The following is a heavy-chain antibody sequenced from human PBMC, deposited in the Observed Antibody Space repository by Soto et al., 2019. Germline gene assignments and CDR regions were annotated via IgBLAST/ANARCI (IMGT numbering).Heavy chain of an antibody. J-gene: IGHJ6*02. D-gene: IGHD3-10*01. V-gene: IGHV5-51*01. Sequence: GESLKISCKGSGYSFTSYWIGWVRQMPGKGLEWMGIIYPGDSDTRYSPSFQGQVTISADKSISTAYLQWSSLKASDTAMYYCARTYYYGSGSYYNPYYYGMDVWGQGTTVTVSS. CDR2: IYPGDSDT. CDR1: GYSFTSYW. CDR3: ARTYYYGSGSYYNPYYYGMDV.